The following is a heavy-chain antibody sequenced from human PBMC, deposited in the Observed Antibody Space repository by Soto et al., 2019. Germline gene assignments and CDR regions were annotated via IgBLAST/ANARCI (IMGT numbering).Heavy chain of an antibody. D-gene: IGHD6-13*01. CDR3: ARDMYSSMSRGGYFDH. CDR2: IWFDGNNK. J-gene: IGHJ4*02. V-gene: IGHV3-33*01. Sequence: QVQLVESGGGVVQPGRSLTLSCAASGFTFSGYGMHWVRQAPGKGLEWVAVIWFDGNNKYYADSVKGRFTISRDNSKNTLYLQLNSLRAEDTAVYFCARDMYSSMSRGGYFDHWGLGSLVTVSS. CDR1: GFTFSGYG.